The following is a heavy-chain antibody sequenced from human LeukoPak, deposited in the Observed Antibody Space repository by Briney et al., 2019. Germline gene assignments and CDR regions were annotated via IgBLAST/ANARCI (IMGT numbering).Heavy chain of an antibody. Sequence: GGSLRLSCAASGFTFSSYGMHWVRQAPGKGLEWVAVISYDGSNKYYADSVKGRFTISRDNAKNSLYLQMNSLRAEDTAVYYCARDPYSSGWYRTSGFDYWGQGTLVTVSS. CDR2: ISYDGSNK. D-gene: IGHD6-19*01. J-gene: IGHJ4*02. V-gene: IGHV3-30*03. CDR3: ARDPYSSGWYRTSGFDY. CDR1: GFTFSSYG.